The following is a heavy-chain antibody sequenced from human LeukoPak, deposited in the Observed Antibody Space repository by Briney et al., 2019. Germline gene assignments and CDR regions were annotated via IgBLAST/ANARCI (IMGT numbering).Heavy chain of an antibody. Sequence: GGSLRLSCAASGFTFSSYGMHWVRQAPGKGLEWVAVISYDGSNKYYADSVKGLFTISRDNSKNTLYLQMNSLRAEDTAVHYCAARYYYGSGSTDDYWGQGTLVTVSS. CDR2: ISYDGSNK. V-gene: IGHV3-30*03. D-gene: IGHD3-10*01. J-gene: IGHJ4*02. CDR1: GFTFSSYG. CDR3: AARYYYGSGSTDDY.